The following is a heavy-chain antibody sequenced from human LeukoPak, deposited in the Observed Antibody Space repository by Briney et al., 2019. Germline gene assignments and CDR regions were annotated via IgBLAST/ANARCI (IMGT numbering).Heavy chain of an antibody. D-gene: IGHD2-2*01. Sequence: SGPTLVKPTQTLTLTCTFSGFSLSTSGVGVGWIRPPPGKALEWLALIYWDDDKRYSPSLKSRLTITKDTSKNQVVLTMTNMDPVDTATYYCAHRPMTVVVPAAAFDYWGQGTLVTVSS. CDR3: AHRPMTVVVPAAAFDY. CDR2: IYWDDDK. V-gene: IGHV2-5*02. J-gene: IGHJ4*02. CDR1: GFSLSTSGVG.